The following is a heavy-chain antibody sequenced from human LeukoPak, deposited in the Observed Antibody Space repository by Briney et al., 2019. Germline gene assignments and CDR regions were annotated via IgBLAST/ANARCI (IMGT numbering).Heavy chain of an antibody. Sequence: PSETLSLTCAVYGGSFRGYYWSWIRQPPGKGLEWIGEINHRGSTNYNPSLKSRVTISVDTSKNQFSLKLSSVTAADTAVYYCARGGLYTGTLRRRLLSPDICGQGTMVTVSS. CDR2: INHRGST. D-gene: IGHD1-7*01. J-gene: IGHJ3*02. CDR1: GGSFRGYY. V-gene: IGHV4-34*01. CDR3: ARGGLYTGTLRRRLLSPDI.